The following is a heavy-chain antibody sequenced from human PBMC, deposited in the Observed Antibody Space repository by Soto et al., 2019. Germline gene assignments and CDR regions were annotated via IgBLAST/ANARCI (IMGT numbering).Heavy chain of an antibody. CDR3: ARVTLKAGNWFDP. V-gene: IGHV1-2*02. CDR2: INPKSRGT. J-gene: IGHJ5*02. Sequence: QVQLVQSGAEVKKPGASVKVSCKASGYTFTDYFIHWVRQAPGQGFEWMGWINPKSRGTNYAQKFQGRVTMTRDTSNSTAYMELRVLTSDDTAVYYCARVTLKAGNWFDPWGQGTQVTVSS. CDR1: GYTFTDYF.